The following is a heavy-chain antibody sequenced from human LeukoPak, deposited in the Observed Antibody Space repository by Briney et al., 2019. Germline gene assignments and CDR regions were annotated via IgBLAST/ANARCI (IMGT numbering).Heavy chain of an antibody. D-gene: IGHD2/OR15-2a*01. CDR1: VVSLSSSPYY. Sequence: PSEPLSLTCTVSVVSLSSSPYYWGSVRHPPGKGLEWFGTIYDSGNTNYNPSLTSRLTISVYTSRNQCSLKLSSVTAADTAVYYCARDDCDSSRCSVNWFDPWGQGTLVTVSS. V-gene: IGHV4-39*02. CDR2: IYDSGNT. J-gene: IGHJ5*02. CDR3: ARDDCDSSRCSVNWFDP.